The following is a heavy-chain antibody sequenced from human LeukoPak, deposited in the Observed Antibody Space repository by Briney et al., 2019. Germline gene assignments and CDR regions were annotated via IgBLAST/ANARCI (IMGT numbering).Heavy chain of an antibody. D-gene: IGHD6-13*01. Sequence: GGSLRLSCAASGFTFSSYGMHWVRQAPGKGLEWVAVISYDGSNKYYADSVKGRFTISRDNSKNTLYLQMNSLRAEDTAVYYCAKDEKYSSSWSXGGYFDY. CDR2: ISYDGSNK. V-gene: IGHV3-30*18. CDR3: AKDEKYSSSWSXGGYFDY. J-gene: IGHJ4*03. CDR1: GFTFSSYG.